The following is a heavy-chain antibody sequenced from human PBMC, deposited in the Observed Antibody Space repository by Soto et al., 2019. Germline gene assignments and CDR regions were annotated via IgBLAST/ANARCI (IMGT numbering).Heavy chain of an antibody. V-gene: IGHV3-23*01. Sequence: GGALRLSCAASGFTFISYAMSWVRQAPGKGLEWVSAISGSGGSTYYADSVKGRFTISRDNSKNTLYLQMNSLRAEDTAVYYCAKDLAYSDHRYRLAFWAQRTTVTVSS. J-gene: IGHJ6*02. D-gene: IGHD2-15*01. CDR1: GFTFISYA. CDR3: AKDLAYSDHRYRLAF. CDR2: ISGSGGST.